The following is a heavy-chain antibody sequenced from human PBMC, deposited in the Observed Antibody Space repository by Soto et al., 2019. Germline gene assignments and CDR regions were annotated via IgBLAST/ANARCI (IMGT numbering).Heavy chain of an antibody. CDR2: IYYRGST. CDR3: ARGTNTIFGVVNNWFDP. CDR1: GGSISSSSYY. V-gene: IGHV4-39*01. D-gene: IGHD3-3*01. J-gene: IGHJ5*02. Sequence: SETLSLTCTVSGGSISSSSYYWGWIRQPPGKGLEWIGSIYYRGSTYYNPSLKSRVTISVDTSKNQFSLTLSSVTAADTAVYYCARGTNTIFGVVNNWFDPWGQGTLVTVSS.